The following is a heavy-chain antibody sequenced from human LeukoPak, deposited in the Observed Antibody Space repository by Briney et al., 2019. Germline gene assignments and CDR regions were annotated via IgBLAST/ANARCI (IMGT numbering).Heavy chain of an antibody. CDR2: SYPGDSDT. CDR3: AREDY. J-gene: IGHJ4*02. CDR1: GYCFTSYW. Sequence: GASLLISCKGAGYCFTSYWIGWVRQLPGKGVEWMGISYPGDSDTSYSPFFHGQVTISATTSIRTSYLQWSSMNASTTAMYYCAREDYWGQGTLVTVSS. V-gene: IGHV5-51*01.